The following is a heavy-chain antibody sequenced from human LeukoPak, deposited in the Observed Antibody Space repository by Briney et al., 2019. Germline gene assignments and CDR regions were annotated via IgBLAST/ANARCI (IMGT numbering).Heavy chain of an antibody. CDR3: ARDEVDYDSSGYYGY. V-gene: IGHV1-69*13. CDR2: IIPIFGTA. Sequence: ASVKVSCKASGGTFSSYAISWVRQAPGQGLEWMGGIIPIFGTANYAQKFQGRVTITADESTSTAYMELSSLRSEDTAVYYCARDEVDYDSSGYYGYWGQGTLVTVSS. J-gene: IGHJ4*02. CDR1: GGTFSSYA. D-gene: IGHD3-22*01.